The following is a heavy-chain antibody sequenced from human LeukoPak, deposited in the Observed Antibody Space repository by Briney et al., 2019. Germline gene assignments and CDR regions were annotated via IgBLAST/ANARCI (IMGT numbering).Heavy chain of an antibody. V-gene: IGHV3-9*01. CDR2: INWNSGSL. Sequence: PGRSLRLSCAASGFTFNDYAMYWVRQFPGMGLEWVSGINWNSGSLGYAASVKGRFTISRDNAKNSLYLQMNSLRAEDTALYYCVKDIGGPQSAVAGTGGMDVWGQGTTVTVSS. CDR3: VKDIGGPQSAVAGTGGMDV. J-gene: IGHJ6*02. CDR1: GFTFNDYA. D-gene: IGHD6-19*01.